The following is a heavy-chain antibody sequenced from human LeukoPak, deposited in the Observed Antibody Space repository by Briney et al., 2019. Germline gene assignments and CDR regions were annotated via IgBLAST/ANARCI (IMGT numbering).Heavy chain of an antibody. V-gene: IGHV3-11*01. D-gene: IGHD1-26*01. CDR2: ISNSGSTT. CDR1: GFTFSDYY. CDR3: ARDRIVGTTKDAFGI. J-gene: IGHJ3*02. Sequence: PGGSLRLSCAASGFTFSDYYMTWIRQAPGKGLEWVSYISNSGSTTYYADSVKGRFTISRDNAKNSLYLQMNSLRAEDTAVYYCARDRIVGTTKDAFGIWGQGTMVTVSS.